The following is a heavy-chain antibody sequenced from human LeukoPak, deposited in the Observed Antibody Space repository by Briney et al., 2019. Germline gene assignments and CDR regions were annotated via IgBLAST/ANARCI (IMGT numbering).Heavy chain of an antibody. V-gene: IGHV3-30*18. CDR3: AKGYNGYDYAFDI. CDR1: GFKFHEYG. Sequence: GGSLRLSCAASGFKFHEYGIHWVRQAPGGGLEWVALISYDGSNKVYADSVKGRFTISRDNFKKTAWLQMNSLRVEDTAVYYCAKGYNGYDYAFDIWGQGTMVSVSS. CDR2: ISYDGSNK. D-gene: IGHD5-12*01. J-gene: IGHJ3*02.